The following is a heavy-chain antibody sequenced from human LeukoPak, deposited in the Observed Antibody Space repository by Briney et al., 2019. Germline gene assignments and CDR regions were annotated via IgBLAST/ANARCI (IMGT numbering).Heavy chain of an antibody. V-gene: IGHV4-61*01. CDR3: ARRGTGGRSFDI. D-gene: IGHD2-8*02. CDR2: ISYSGCT. Sequence: SETLSLTCTVSGGSVSSGSYYWAWIRQHPGKGLEWIGYISYSGCTKFNPSLKSRVTISVDTSKNQFSLNLSSVTAADTAVYYCARRGTGGRSFDIWGQGTMVTVSS. CDR1: GGSVSSGSYY. J-gene: IGHJ3*02.